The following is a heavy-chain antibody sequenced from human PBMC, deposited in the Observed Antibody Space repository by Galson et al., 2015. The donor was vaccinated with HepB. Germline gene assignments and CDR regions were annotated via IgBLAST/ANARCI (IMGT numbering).Heavy chain of an antibody. J-gene: IGHJ4*02. V-gene: IGHV1-3*04. D-gene: IGHD2-8*01. CDR2: INIGNGDT. Sequence: SVKVSCKASGYTFTNYFIHWVRQAPRQGLEWMGWINIGNGDTKYSQKFQGRVTITRDTSANTAYMELSSLTSEDTAVYYCARDNGYFGYWGQGTVVTVSS. CDR3: ARDNGYFGY. CDR1: GYTFTNYF.